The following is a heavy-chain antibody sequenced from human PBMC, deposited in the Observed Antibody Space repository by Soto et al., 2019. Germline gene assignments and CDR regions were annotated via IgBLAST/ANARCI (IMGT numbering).Heavy chain of an antibody. CDR3: ARVGGTTVVTRGPFDY. J-gene: IGHJ4*02. CDR1: GGTFSSYA. V-gene: IGHV1-69*01. D-gene: IGHD4-17*01. CDR2: IIPIFCTA. Sequence: QVQLVQSGAEVKKPGSSVKVSCKASGGTFSSYAISWVRQAPGQGLEWMGGIIPIFCTANYAQKFQGRVTITADESTSTAYMELSSLRSEDTAVYYCARVGGTTVVTRGPFDYWGQGTLVTVSS.